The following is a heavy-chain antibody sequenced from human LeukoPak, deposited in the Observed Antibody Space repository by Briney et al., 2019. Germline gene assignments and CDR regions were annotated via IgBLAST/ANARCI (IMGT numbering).Heavy chain of an antibody. CDR1: GFTFSSYA. D-gene: IGHD5-24*01. Sequence: GGSLRLSCAASGFTFSSYAMSWVRQAPGKGLEWVANIKQDGSEKYYVESVKGRFTIFRDNAKNSLFLQMNSLRVDDTAVYYCARDGDGYKSTPFDYWGQGTLVTVSS. CDR3: ARDGDGYKSTPFDY. CDR2: IKQDGSEK. V-gene: IGHV3-7*01. J-gene: IGHJ4*02.